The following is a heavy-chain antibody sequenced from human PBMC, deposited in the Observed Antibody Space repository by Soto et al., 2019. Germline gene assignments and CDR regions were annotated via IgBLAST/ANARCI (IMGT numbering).Heavy chain of an antibody. CDR2: INAGNGNT. J-gene: IGHJ4*02. CDR3: ARGVPYSSNPPLDY. Sequence: ASVKVSCQASGYTFTSYAMHWVRQAPGQRLEWMGWINAGNGNTKYSQKFQGRVTITRDTSASTAYMALSSLRSEDTAVYYCARGVPYSSNPPLDYWGQGTLVTVSS. V-gene: IGHV1-3*01. CDR1: GYTFTSYA. D-gene: IGHD6-13*01.